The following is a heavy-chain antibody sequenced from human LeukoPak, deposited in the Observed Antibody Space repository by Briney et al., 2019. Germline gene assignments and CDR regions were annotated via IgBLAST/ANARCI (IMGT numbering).Heavy chain of an antibody. D-gene: IGHD2-2*01. CDR3: ARSQLDAFDI. J-gene: IGHJ3*02. CDR2: IYHSGST. CDR1: GGSISSGGYY. Sequence: SETLSLTCTVSGGSISSGGYYWSWIRQPPGKGLEWIGYIYHSGSTYYNPSLKGRVTISVDRSKNQFSLKLSSVTAADTAVYYCARSQLDAFDIWGQGTMVTVSS. V-gene: IGHV4-30-2*01.